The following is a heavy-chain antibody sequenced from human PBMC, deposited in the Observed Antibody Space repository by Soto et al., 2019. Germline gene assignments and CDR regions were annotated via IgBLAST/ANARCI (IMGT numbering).Heavy chain of an antibody. CDR3: ARHSEDIVVVPAARVGYYYYGMDV. Sequence: GESLEISCKGSGYSFTNYWIAWVRQMPGKGLEWMGIIYPGDSDTNYSPSFQGHVTISADKSISTAYLQWSSLKASDTAMYYCARHSEDIVVVPAARVGYYYYGMDVWGQGTTVTVSS. CDR2: IYPGDSDT. D-gene: IGHD2-2*01. J-gene: IGHJ6*02. CDR1: GYSFTNYW. V-gene: IGHV5-51*01.